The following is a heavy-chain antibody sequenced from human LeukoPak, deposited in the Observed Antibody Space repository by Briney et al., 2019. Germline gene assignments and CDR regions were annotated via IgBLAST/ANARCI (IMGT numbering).Heavy chain of an antibody. CDR1: GGSISSYY. V-gene: IGHV4-59*01. Sequence: SETLSLTCTVSGGSISSYYWSWIRQPPGKGLEWIGYIYYSGSTNYNPSLKSRVTISVDTSKNQFSLKLSSVTAADTAVYYCARDRADYYDSSDYYDHDAFDIWGQGTMVTVSS. CDR3: ARDRADYYDSSDYYDHDAFDI. D-gene: IGHD3-22*01. J-gene: IGHJ3*02. CDR2: IYYSGST.